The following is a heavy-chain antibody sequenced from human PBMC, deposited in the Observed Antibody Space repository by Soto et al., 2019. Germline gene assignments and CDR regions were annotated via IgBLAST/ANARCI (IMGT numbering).Heavy chain of an antibody. CDR1: GFTFDSYA. CDR3: AKDTVGGYSFWSGYYSDGLDV. D-gene: IGHD3-3*01. CDR2: ISGSADGT. Sequence: EVKLLESGGGLAQPGGSLRLSCVGSGFTFDSYAISWVRQAPGERLQWIAAISGSADGTDYAHSVRGRFTISRDNAKKKVYLQMDSLRVGDTAVYFCAKDTVGGYSFWSGYYSDGLDVWGQGTLVTVS. V-gene: IGHV3-23*01. J-gene: IGHJ3*01.